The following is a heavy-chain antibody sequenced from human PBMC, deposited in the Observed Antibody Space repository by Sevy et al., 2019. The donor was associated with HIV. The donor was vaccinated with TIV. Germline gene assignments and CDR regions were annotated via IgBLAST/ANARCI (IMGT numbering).Heavy chain of an antibody. D-gene: IGHD6-13*01. CDR3: ARDGLEGSSWAEYFDS. CDR2: ISGRSSNI. CDR1: GFTFSTYT. Sequence: GGSLRLSCAASGFTFSTYTMNWVRQAPGMGLEWVSSISGRSSNIYYADSVRGRFTISRDNAKNSLYLQMNSLRAEDTAVYYCARDGLEGSSWAEYFDSWGQGTLVTVSS. J-gene: IGHJ4*02. V-gene: IGHV3-21*01.